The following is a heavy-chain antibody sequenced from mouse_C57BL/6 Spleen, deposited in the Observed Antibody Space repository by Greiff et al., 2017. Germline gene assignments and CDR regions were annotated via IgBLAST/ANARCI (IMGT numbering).Heavy chain of an antibody. J-gene: IGHJ1*03. V-gene: IGHV10-3*01. D-gene: IGHD2-4*01. CDR1: GFTFNTYA. CDR2: IRSKSSNYAT. Sequence: GGGLVQPKGSLKLSCAASGFTFNTYAMHWVRQVPGKGLEWVARIRSKSSNYATYYADSVKDRFTISRDDSQSILYLQMNNLKTEDTAMYYCVCDYDDGWYFDVWGTGTTVTVSS. CDR3: VCDYDDGWYFDV.